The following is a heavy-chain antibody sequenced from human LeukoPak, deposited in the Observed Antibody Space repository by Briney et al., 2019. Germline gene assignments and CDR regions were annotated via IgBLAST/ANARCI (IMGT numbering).Heavy chain of an antibody. V-gene: IGHV3-30*02. CDR2: IRYDGTNK. D-gene: IGHD3-16*01. Sequence: GGSLRLSCAASGFTFSSYSMNWVRQAPGKGLEWVAFIRYDGTNKYYADSVKGRFTMSRDNSKNTLYLQMNSLRVEDTAVYYCARDKIWGEDYFDYWGQGTLVTVSS. CDR1: GFTFSSYS. CDR3: ARDKIWGEDYFDY. J-gene: IGHJ4*02.